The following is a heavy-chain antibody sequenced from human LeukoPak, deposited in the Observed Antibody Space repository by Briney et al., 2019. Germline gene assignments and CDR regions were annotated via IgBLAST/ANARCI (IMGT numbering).Heavy chain of an antibody. J-gene: IGHJ6*02. D-gene: IGHD5-18*01. Sequence: ASVKVTCKASGYTFSSYGISLVRQAPGQGLEWMGWISPYNGNTEYGQKVQGRVTMTTDRPTTTASMELRSLRSDDTAMYYCARVRPPNIVDSVMDYKYYHDMDVWGQGTTVTVSS. CDR3: ARVRPPNIVDSVMDYKYYHDMDV. CDR2: ISPYNGNT. CDR1: GYTFSSYG. V-gene: IGHV1-18*01.